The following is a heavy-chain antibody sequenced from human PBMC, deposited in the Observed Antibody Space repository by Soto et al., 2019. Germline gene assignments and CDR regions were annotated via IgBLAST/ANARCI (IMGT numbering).Heavy chain of an antibody. D-gene: IGHD3-16*02. J-gene: IGHJ3*02. Sequence: SETLSLTCTPCGSSISSYYGSWTRQPPGKGQEWIGYIYYSGSTNYNPYLKSRVTISVDTSKNQFSLKLSSVTAADTAVYYCARDKSEEDDYIWGSYRRDDAFDIWGKGTMVT. CDR1: GSSISSYY. CDR2: IYYSGST. CDR3: ARDKSEEDDYIWGSYRRDDAFDI. V-gene: IGHV4-59*01.